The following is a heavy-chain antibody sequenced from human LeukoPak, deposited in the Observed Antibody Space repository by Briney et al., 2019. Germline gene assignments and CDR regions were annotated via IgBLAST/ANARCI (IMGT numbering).Heavy chain of an antibody. CDR3: ARGITMIVVGYPGGMDV. CDR2: IYYSGST. CDR1: GGSISSSSYY. Sequence: SQTLSLTCTVSGGSISSSSYYWGWIRQPPGKGLEWIGSIYYSGSTYYNPSLKSRVTISVDTSKNQFSLKLSSVTAADTAVYYCARGITMIVVGYPGGMDVWGQGTTVTVSS. V-gene: IGHV4-39*07. D-gene: IGHD3-22*01. J-gene: IGHJ6*02.